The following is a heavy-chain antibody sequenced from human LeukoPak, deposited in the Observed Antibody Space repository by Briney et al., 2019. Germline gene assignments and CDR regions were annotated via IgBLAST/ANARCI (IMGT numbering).Heavy chain of an antibody. CDR3: GRGPGLSTDYYYYYGMDV. CDR2: IYTSGST. Sequence: SQTLSLTCTVSGGSISSGSYYWSWIRQPAGKGLEWIGRIYTSGSTNYNPSLKSRVTISVDTSKNQFSLKLSSVTAADTAVYYRGRGPGLSTDYYYYYGMDVWGQGITVTVSS. J-gene: IGHJ6*02. D-gene: IGHD3-16*02. CDR1: GGSISSGSYY. V-gene: IGHV4-61*02.